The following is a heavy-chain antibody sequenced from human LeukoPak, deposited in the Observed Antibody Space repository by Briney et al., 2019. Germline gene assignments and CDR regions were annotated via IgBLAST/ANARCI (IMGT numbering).Heavy chain of an antibody. CDR2: IYYSGST. D-gene: IGHD3-3*01. V-gene: IGHV4-39*01. CDR3: ASAQPSYDVWSGYYHNYFDY. CDR1: GGSISSSSYY. Sequence: PSETLSLTCTVSGGSISSSSYYWGWIRQPPGKGLEWIGSIYYSGSTYYNPSLKSRVTISVDTSKNQFSLKLSSVTAADTAVYYCASAQPSYDVWSGYYHNYFDYWGQGTLVTVSS. J-gene: IGHJ4*02.